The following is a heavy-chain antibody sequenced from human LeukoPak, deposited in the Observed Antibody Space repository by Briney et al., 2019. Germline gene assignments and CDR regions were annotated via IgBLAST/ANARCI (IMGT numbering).Heavy chain of an antibody. CDR2: INPSGGST. V-gene: IGHV1-46*01. D-gene: IGHD2-15*01. Sequence: ASVKVSCKASGYTFTSYYMHWVRQAPGQGLEWMGIINPSGGSTSYAQKFQGRVTMTRDMSTSTVYMELSSLRSEDTAVYYCARDWGYCSGGSCSARNWFDPWGQGTLVTVSS. CDR3: ARDWGYCSGGSCSARNWFDP. J-gene: IGHJ5*02. CDR1: GYTFTSYY.